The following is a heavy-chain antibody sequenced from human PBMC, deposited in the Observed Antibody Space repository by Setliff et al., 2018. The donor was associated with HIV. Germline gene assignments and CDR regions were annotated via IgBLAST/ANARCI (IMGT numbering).Heavy chain of an antibody. CDR1: GFTLSSYA. V-gene: IGHV3-23*01. Sequence: PSESLRLSCAASGFTLSSYAMTWVRQAPGKGLEWVSGISGSGGGTYYADAARDRFTISRDNSRDTVFLEMTSLRAEDTAVYYCAKAMGHLPYFFDSWGQGTLVTVSS. J-gene: IGHJ4*02. CDR2: ISGSGGGT. CDR3: AKAMGHLPYFFDS.